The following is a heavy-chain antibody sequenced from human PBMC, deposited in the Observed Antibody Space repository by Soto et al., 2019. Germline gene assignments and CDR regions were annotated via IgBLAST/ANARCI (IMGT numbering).Heavy chain of an antibody. CDR2: IYYSGST. V-gene: IGHV4-39*01. D-gene: IGHD3-22*01. J-gene: IGHJ4*02. Sequence: PSETLSLTCTVSGGSISSSSYYWGWIRQPPGKGLEWIGSIYYSGSTYYNPSLKSRVTISVDTSKNQFSLKLSSVTAADTAVYYCVGYYYDSSGYPAYFDYWGQGTLVTVSS. CDR1: GGSISSSSYY. CDR3: VGYYYDSSGYPAYFDY.